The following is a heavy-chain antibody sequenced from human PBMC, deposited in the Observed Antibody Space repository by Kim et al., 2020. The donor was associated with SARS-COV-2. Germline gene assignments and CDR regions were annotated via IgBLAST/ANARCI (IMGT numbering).Heavy chain of an antibody. Sequence: GGSLRLSCAASGFTFSSYNMNWVRQAPGKGLEWVSSISGGGGFIYSADSLKGRFTISRDNAKNSLYLQMNSLRAEDTAVYYCARDSGSGWYLFDYWGQGTLVTVSS. CDR3: ARDSGSGWYLFDY. CDR1: GFTFSSYN. V-gene: IGHV3-21*01. J-gene: IGHJ4*02. D-gene: IGHD6-19*01. CDR2: ISGGGGFI.